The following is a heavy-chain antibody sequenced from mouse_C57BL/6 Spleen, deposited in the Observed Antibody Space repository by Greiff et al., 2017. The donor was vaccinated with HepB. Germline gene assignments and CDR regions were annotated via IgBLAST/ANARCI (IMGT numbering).Heavy chain of an antibody. CDR1: GYTFTSYW. CDR2: IDPSDSET. J-gene: IGHJ2*01. Sequence: QVQLKQPGAELVRPGSSVKLSCKASGYTFTSYWMHWVKQRPIQGLEWIGNIDPSDSETHYNQKFKDKATLTVDKSSSTAYMQLSSLTSEDSAVYYCARDYDGYYDFDYWGQGTTLTVSS. CDR3: ARDYDGYYDFDY. D-gene: IGHD2-3*01. V-gene: IGHV1-52*01.